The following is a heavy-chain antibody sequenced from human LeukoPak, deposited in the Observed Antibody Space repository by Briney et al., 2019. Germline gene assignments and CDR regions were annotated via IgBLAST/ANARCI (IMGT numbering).Heavy chain of an antibody. CDR2: IIPIFGTA. Sequence: SVKVSCKASGGTFSSYAISWVRQAPGQGLEWMGGIIPIFGTANYAQKFQGRVTITADESTSTAYMELSSLRSKDTAVYYCARGDSGSYYPPDYYGMDVWGQGTTVTVSS. CDR1: GGTFSSYA. V-gene: IGHV1-69*01. D-gene: IGHD1-26*01. CDR3: ARGDSGSYYPPDYYGMDV. J-gene: IGHJ6*02.